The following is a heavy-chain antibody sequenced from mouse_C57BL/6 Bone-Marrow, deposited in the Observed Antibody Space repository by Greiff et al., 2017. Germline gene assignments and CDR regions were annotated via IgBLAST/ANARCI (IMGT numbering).Heavy chain of an antibody. J-gene: IGHJ3*01. CDR3: ARDGLGGFAY. Sequence: EVKLVESGGGLVKPGGSLKLSCAASGFTFSSYAMSWVRQTPEKRLEWVATISDGGSYTDYPDNVKGRFTISRDNAKNNLYLQMSHLKSEDTAMYYCARDGLGGFAYWGQGTLVTVSA. CDR1: GFTFSSYA. V-gene: IGHV5-4*01. CDR2: ISDGGSYT. D-gene: IGHD3-3*01.